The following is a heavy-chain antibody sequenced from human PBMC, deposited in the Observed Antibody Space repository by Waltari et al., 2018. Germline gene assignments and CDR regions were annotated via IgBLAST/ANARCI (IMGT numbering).Heavy chain of an antibody. J-gene: IGHJ6*02. CDR2: TTPILGIA. D-gene: IGHD4-17*01. Sequence: QVQLVQSGAEVKKPGSSVKVSCKASGGTFSSYAISWVRQAPGQGLEWMGRTTPILGIANYGQRFQGRVTITADKSTSTAYMELSSLGSEDTAVYYCARVEDYGDYTRRWGYYYGMDVWGQGTTVTVSS. CDR3: ARVEDYGDYTRRWGYYYGMDV. V-gene: IGHV1-69*04. CDR1: GGTFSSYA.